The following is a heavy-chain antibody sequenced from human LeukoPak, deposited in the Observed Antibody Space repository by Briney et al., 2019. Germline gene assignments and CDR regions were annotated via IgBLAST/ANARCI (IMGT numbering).Heavy chain of an antibody. CDR2: IYTSGST. Sequence: ASETLSLTCTVSGGSISSYYWSWIRQPPGKELEWIGYIYTSGSTNYNPSLKSRVTISVDTSKNQFSLKLSSVTAADTAVYYCATIQTGYDFWSGFQAYYYMDVWGKGTTVTVSS. D-gene: IGHD3-3*01. J-gene: IGHJ6*03. V-gene: IGHV4-4*09. CDR1: GGSISSYY. CDR3: ATIQTGYDFWSGFQAYYYMDV.